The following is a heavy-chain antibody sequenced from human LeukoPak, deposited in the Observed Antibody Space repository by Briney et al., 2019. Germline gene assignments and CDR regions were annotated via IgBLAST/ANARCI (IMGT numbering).Heavy chain of an antibody. Sequence: PGGSLRLSCAASGFTFSSYAMSWVRQAPGKGLEWVSAISGSGGSTYYADSVKGRFTISRDNSTNTLYLQMNSLRAEDTAVYYCAKSVSSYYYYYMDVWGKGTTVTVSS. D-gene: IGHD6-6*01. J-gene: IGHJ6*03. CDR2: ISGSGGST. CDR3: AKSVSSYYYYYMDV. CDR1: GFTFSSYA. V-gene: IGHV3-23*01.